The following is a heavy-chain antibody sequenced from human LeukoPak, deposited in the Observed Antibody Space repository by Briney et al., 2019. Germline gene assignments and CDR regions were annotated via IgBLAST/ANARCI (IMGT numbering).Heavy chain of an antibody. CDR3: ARENTYYYDSSGSDYFDY. J-gene: IGHJ4*02. V-gene: IGHV1-46*01. CDR1: GYTFTSYY. CDR2: INPGGGST. D-gene: IGHD3-22*01. Sequence: GASVKVSCKASGYTFTSYYMHWVRQAPGQGLEWMGIINPGGGSTSYAQKFQGRVTMTRDMATRTVYMELSSLRSEDTTVYYCARENTYYYDSSGSDYFDYWGQGTLVTVSS.